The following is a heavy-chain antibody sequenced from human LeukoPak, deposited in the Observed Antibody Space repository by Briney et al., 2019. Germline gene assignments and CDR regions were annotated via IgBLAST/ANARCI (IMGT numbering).Heavy chain of an antibody. CDR3: DRSPSTSYYGSGSYYWKGYFDY. CDR2: IYHSGST. CDR1: GGSISSGGYS. D-gene: IGHD3-10*01. Sequence: PSETLSLTCAVSGGSISSGGYSWSWIRQPPGKGLEWIGYIYHSGSTYYNPSLKSRVTISVDRSMNQFSLKLSSVTAADTAVYYCDRSPSTSYYGSGSYYWKGYFDYWGQGTLVTVSS. J-gene: IGHJ4*02. V-gene: IGHV4-30-2*01.